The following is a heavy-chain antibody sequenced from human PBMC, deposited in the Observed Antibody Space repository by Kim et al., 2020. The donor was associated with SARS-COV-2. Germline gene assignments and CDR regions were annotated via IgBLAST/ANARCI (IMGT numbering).Heavy chain of an antibody. V-gene: IGHV3-11*05. J-gene: IGHJ4*02. CDR3: ARDHTTSTDGYNYGYRY. Sequence: SVKSRFTISRDNAKNSLYLQMNSLRAEDTAVYYCARDHTTSTDGYNYGYRYWGQGTLVTVSS. D-gene: IGHD5-18*01.